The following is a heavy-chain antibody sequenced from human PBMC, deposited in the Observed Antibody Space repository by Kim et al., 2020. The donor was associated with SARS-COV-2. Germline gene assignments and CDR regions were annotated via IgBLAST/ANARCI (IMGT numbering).Heavy chain of an antibody. Sequence: ASVKVSCKASGYTFTSYYMHWVRQAPGQGLEWMGIINPSGGSTTYAEKFQGRVTMTRDTSTRTFFMELASLRSEDTAVYLCARDRYYYDSSGYLFDYWGQGTLVTVAS. CDR2: INPSGGST. CDR1: GYTFTSYY. J-gene: IGHJ4*02. V-gene: IGHV1-46*01. CDR3: ARDRYYYDSSGYLFDY. D-gene: IGHD3-22*01.